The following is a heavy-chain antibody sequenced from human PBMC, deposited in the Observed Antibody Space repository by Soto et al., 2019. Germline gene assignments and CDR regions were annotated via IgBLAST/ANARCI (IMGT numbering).Heavy chain of an antibody. D-gene: IGHD6-6*01. CDR2: IRSKAYGGTT. CDR3: TRDKREQLGEGY. CDR1: GFTFGDYA. Sequence: GESLGVSCTASGFTFGDYAMSWFRQAPGKGLEWVGFIRSKAYGGTTEYAASVKGRFTISRDDSKSIAYLQMNSLKTEDTAVYYCTRDKREQLGEGYWGQGTLVTVSS. V-gene: IGHV3-49*03. J-gene: IGHJ4*02.